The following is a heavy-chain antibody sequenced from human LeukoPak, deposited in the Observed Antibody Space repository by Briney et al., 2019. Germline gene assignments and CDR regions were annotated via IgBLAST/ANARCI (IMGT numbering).Heavy chain of an antibody. Sequence: TGGSLRLSCAASGFIFSSNGMYWVRKAPGKGLECVAYIQFDGNNKYYADSVKGRFTISRDNSKNTLYLQMNSLRAEDTAVYYCAKVDHYDSSGYFFDYWGQGTLVTVSS. V-gene: IGHV3-30*02. D-gene: IGHD3-22*01. CDR1: GFIFSSNG. CDR2: IQFDGNNK. J-gene: IGHJ4*02. CDR3: AKVDHYDSSGYFFDY.